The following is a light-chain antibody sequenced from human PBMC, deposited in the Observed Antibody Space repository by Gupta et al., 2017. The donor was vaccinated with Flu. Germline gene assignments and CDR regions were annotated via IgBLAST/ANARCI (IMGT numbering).Light chain of an antibody. Sequence: VTLGHPASMSCSPSQSLGLSAANTHLTSFQLGPVQGPRRLMYKGSNLDSHVRDRSSGRGQATDFTLKISSVKVEHVVVYCCMEAEHWLYTFGQGTKLEIK. CDR2: KGS. CDR3: MEAEHWLYT. V-gene: IGKV2-30*02. J-gene: IGKJ2*01. CDR1: QSLGLSAANTH.